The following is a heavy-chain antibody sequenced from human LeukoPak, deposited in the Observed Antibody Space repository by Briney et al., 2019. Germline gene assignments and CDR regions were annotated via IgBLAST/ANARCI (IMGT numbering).Heavy chain of an antibody. D-gene: IGHD3-16*01. CDR1: GFSFNSDW. Sequence: GGSLRLSCAASGFSFNSDWMDWVRQAPGKGLEWVANIKHDESEKNYLDSVKGRFTISRDNAQNSLYLQMNGLGVEDTAVYYCTRRLDDWGQGTLVTVSS. J-gene: IGHJ4*02. V-gene: IGHV3-7*01. CDR2: IKHDESEK. CDR3: TRRLDD.